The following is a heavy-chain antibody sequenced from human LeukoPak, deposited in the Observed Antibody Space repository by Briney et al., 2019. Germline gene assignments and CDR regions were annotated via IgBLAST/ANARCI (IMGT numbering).Heavy chain of an antibody. CDR2: IYWNDDK. CDR3: AHSQKYDTSCTGGRCYHFDY. V-gene: IGHV2-5*01. CDR1: GFSLSTSGVG. Sequence: SGPTLVKPTPTLTLTCTFSGFSLSTSGVGVGWIRQPQGKALEWLSLIYWNDDKRYIPSLKSRLTITKDTSKNQVVLTMTNMDPVDTGTYYCAHSQKYDTSCTGGRCYHFDYWGQGTLVTVSS. J-gene: IGHJ4*02. D-gene: IGHD2-15*01.